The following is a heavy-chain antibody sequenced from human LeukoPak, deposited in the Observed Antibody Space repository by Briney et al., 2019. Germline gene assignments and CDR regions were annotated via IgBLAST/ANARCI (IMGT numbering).Heavy chain of an antibody. J-gene: IGHJ4*02. D-gene: IGHD3-10*01. CDR3: AKDIPKLLWFGEFSD. CDR2: ISGSGGST. Sequence: GGSLRLSCTASGFTFSSYAMSWVRQAPGKGLEWVSAISGSGGSTYYADSVKGRYTISRDNSKNTLYLQMNSLRAEDTAVYYCAKDIPKLLWFGEFSDWGQGTLVTVAS. CDR1: GFTFSSYA. V-gene: IGHV3-23*01.